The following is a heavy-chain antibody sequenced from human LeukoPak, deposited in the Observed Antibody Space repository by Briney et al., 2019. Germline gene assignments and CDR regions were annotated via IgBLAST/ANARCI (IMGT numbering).Heavy chain of an antibody. J-gene: IGHJ4*02. CDR3: ARDQWALNS. CDR2: TYYRSKWYN. V-gene: IGHV6-1*01. Sequence: SQTLSLTCAISGDSVSSDTSAWNWIRQSPSRGLEWLGRTYYRSKWYNEYADSVRSRINIYPDTSKNHFSLQLISVTPEGTALYYCARDQWALNSWGQGTLVTVSS. CDR1: GDSVSSDTSA. D-gene: IGHD1-26*01.